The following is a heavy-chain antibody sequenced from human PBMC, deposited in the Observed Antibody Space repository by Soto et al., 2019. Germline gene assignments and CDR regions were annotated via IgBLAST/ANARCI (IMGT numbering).Heavy chain of an antibody. Sequence: KPVGSLRLSCAASGFTFSSYSMNWVRQAPGKGLEWVSSISSSSSYIYYADSVKGRFTISRDNAKNSLYLQMNSLRAEDTAVYYCARDLWAGVGYDFWSGYFTQRPYYGMDVWGQGTTVTVSS. CDR3: ARDLWAGVGYDFWSGYFTQRPYYGMDV. J-gene: IGHJ6*02. V-gene: IGHV3-21*01. CDR2: ISSSSSYI. D-gene: IGHD3-3*01. CDR1: GFTFSSYS.